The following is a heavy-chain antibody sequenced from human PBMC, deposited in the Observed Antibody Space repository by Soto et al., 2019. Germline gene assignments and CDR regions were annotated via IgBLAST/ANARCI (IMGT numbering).Heavy chain of an antibody. J-gene: IGHJ6*02. D-gene: IGHD4-17*01. CDR2: IYSGGST. V-gene: IGHV3-53*04. CDR3: ASTVTTLPMDYYYYVMDV. CDR1: GFTVSSNY. Sequence: GSLRLSCAASGFTVSSNYMSWVRQAPGKGLEWVSVIYSGGSTYYADSVKGRFTISRHNSKNTLYLQMNSLRAEDTAVYYCASTVTTLPMDYYYYVMDVWGQGNTVTVSS.